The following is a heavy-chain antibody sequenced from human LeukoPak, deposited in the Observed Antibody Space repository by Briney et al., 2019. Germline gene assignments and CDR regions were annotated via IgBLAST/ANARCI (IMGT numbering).Heavy chain of an antibody. J-gene: IGHJ4*02. D-gene: IGHD6-13*01. V-gene: IGHV3-30*04. Sequence: GGSLRLSCAASGFTFSSYAMHWVRQAPGKGLEWVAVISYDGSNKYYADSVKGRFTISRDNSKNTLYLQMNSLRAEDTAVYYCARDIGQLVIDYWGQGTLVTVSS. CDR3: ARDIGQLVIDY. CDR2: ISYDGSNK. CDR1: GFTFSSYA.